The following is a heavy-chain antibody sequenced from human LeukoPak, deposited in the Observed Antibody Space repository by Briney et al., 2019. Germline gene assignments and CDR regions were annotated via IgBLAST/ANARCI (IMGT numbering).Heavy chain of an antibody. V-gene: IGHV1-69*05. D-gene: IGHD5-24*01. J-gene: IGHJ4*02. Sequence: GASVKVSCKASGGAFSSYAISWVRQAPGQGLEWMGGIIPIFGTANYAQKFQGRVTITTDESTSTAYMELSSLRSEDTAVYYCARGGRDGYNFDYWGQGTLVTVSS. CDR3: ARGGRDGYNFDY. CDR2: IIPIFGTA. CDR1: GGAFSSYA.